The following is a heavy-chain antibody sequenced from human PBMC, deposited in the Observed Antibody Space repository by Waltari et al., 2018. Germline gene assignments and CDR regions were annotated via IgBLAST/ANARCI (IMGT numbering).Heavy chain of an antibody. J-gene: IGHJ4*02. V-gene: IGHV3-74*01. CDR1: GFSFSIYS. CDR2: INTNGGGI. Sequence: EMQLVESGGGLVQPGGSLRLSGAASGFSFSIYSMHWVRKAPGKGLVWVSRINTNGGGIVYADSVEGRFTISRDNAKNTLYLQMNNLKAEDTAVYYCTTVGATLHFWGQGTLVTVSS. D-gene: IGHD1-26*01. CDR3: TTVGATLHF.